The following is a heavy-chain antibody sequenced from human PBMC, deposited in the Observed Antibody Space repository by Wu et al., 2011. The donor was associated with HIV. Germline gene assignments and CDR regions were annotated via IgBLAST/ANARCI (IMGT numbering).Heavy chain of an antibody. V-gene: IGHV1-2*04. J-gene: IGHJ5*02. CDR1: GYTFIDYY. CDR2: INPDNGYT. D-gene: IGHD1-14*01. Sequence: QMQLVQSGAEVQKPGASVKVSCKAFGYTFIDYYVYWVRQAPGQGLEYVAWINPDNGYTKYAQKFQGWVTLTRDSSINTAYMELSRLRSDDTAVFYCARGAFRRVGLADGFDPWGQGTLVTVSS. CDR3: ARGAFRRVGLADGFDP.